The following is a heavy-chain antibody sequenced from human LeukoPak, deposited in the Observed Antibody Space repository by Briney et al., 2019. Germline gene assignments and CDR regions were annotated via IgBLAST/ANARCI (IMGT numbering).Heavy chain of an antibody. J-gene: IGHJ4*02. CDR1: GFKMNDYS. CDR2: ISGYDDSL. V-gene: IGHV3-21*01. CDR3: ARVEGGSGSYFDY. D-gene: IGHD3-10*01. Sequence: PGGSLRLSCTVSGFKMNDYSMTWIRQAPGKGLEWVSSISGYDDSLYYEDSVRGRFTISRDNAKNSLYLQMNSLRAEDTAVYYCARVEGGSGSYFDYWGQGTLVTVSS.